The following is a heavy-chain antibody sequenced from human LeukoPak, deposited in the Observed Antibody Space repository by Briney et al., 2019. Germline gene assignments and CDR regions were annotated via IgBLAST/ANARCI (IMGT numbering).Heavy chain of an antibody. CDR1: GYTFTGYY. D-gene: IGHD1-26*01. CDR3: AREWGATAFDY. V-gene: IGHV1-2*02. Sequence: ASVNVSCTASGYTFTGYYMHWVRQAPGQGLEWMGWINPNSGGTNYAQKFQGRVTMTRNTSISTAYMELSRLRSDDTAVYYCAREWGATAFDYWGQGTLVTVSS. J-gene: IGHJ4*02. CDR2: INPNSGGT.